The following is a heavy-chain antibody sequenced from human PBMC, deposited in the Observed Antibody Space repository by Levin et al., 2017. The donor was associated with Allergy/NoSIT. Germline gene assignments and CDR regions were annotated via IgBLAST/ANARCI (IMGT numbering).Heavy chain of an antibody. V-gene: IGHV3-33*01. J-gene: IGHJ6*03. CDR2: IWYDGSNK. CDR1: GFSFSSFG. D-gene: IGHD6-13*01. Sequence: PGGSLRLSCIASGFSFSSFGMHWVRQAPGKGPEWVAAIWYDGSNKNYADSVRGRFTISRDNSKKTLYLEMDNLSAEDTAIYFCARDGITGSNWYEEHHYNCMDVGGKGTAVTVSS. CDR3: ARDGITGSNWYEEHHYNCMDV.